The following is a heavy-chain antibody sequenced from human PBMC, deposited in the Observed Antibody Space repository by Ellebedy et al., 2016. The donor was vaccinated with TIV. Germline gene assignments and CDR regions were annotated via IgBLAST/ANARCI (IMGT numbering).Heavy chain of an antibody. D-gene: IGHD6-13*01. J-gene: IGHJ4*02. Sequence: GESLKISXAAPGFTFSAYRMHWVRQAPGKGLVWVSHINSYGTITNYADSVKGRFTISRDNAKSTLYLQMNSLRSEDTAVYYCARVGAAAAFHPLDYWGQGTLVTVSS. CDR3: ARVGAAAAFHPLDY. CDR1: GFTFSAYR. V-gene: IGHV3-74*01. CDR2: INSYGTIT.